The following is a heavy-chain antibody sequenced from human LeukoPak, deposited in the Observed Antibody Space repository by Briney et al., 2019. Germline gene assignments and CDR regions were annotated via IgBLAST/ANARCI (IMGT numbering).Heavy chain of an antibody. D-gene: IGHD1-26*01. CDR1: GYTFINYW. V-gene: IGHV5-51*01. J-gene: IGHJ4*02. CDR3: VRQEGVGAAIDY. CDR2: IYPGDSDT. Sequence: GESLKISCKASGYTFINYWIGWVRQMPGKGLEWMGIIYPGDSDTKYSPSFQGQVSISADKAANTAYLQWNSLKASDSAMYYCVRQEGVGAAIDYWGQGTLVTVSS.